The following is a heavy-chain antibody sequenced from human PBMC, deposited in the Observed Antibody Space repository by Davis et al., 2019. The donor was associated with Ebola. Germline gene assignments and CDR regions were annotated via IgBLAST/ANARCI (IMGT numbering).Heavy chain of an antibody. V-gene: IGHV1-18*01. CDR3: ARVRWTYCSSTSCYRWDNWFDP. CDR2: ISAYNGNT. J-gene: IGHJ5*02. D-gene: IGHD2-2*01. CDR1: GYTFTSYG. Sequence: ASVKVSCKASGYTFTSYGISWVRQAPGQGLEWMGWISAYNGNTNYAQKLQGRVTMTTDTSTSTAYMELRSLRSDDTAVYYCARVRWTYCSSTSCYRWDNWFDPWGQGTLVTVSS.